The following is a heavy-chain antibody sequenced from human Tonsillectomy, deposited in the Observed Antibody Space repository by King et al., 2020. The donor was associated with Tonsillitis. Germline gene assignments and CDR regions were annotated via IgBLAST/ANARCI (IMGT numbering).Heavy chain of an antibody. CDR1: GFTFYRYW. D-gene: IGHD2-2*01. CDR2: INHDGSEK. CDR3: AREPSALDYYYYYMDV. J-gene: IGHJ6*03. V-gene: IGHV3-7*03. Sequence: DVQLVESGGGLVQPGGSLRLSCAASGFTFYRYWMSWVRQAPGKGLEWVANINHDGSEKYYVDSVKGRFTISRDNAKNSLYLQMNSLRAEDTAVYYCAREPSALDYYYYYMDVWGKGTTVTVSS.